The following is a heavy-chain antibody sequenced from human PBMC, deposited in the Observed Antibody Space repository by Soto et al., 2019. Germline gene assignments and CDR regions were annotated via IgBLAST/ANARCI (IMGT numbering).Heavy chain of an antibody. V-gene: IGHV1-46*03. J-gene: IGHJ3*02. CDR3: AREAIAVAGSDAFDI. Sequence: ASVKVSCKASGYTFTSYYMHWVRQAPGQGLEWMGIINPSGGSTSYAQKFQGRVTMTRDTSTSTVYMELSSLRSEDTAVYYCAREAIAVAGSDAFDIWGQGTMITV. D-gene: IGHD6-19*01. CDR1: GYTFTSYY. CDR2: INPSGGST.